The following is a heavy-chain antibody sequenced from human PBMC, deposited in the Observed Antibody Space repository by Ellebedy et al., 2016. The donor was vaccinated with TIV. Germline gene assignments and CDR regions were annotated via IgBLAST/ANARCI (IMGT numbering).Heavy chain of an antibody. CDR3: ARDRFDILTGTLSWFDP. CDR1: RGTFVNYA. CDR2: ISGYNGNT. V-gene: IGHV1-18*01. J-gene: IGHJ5*02. Sequence: ASVKVSCKALRGTFVNYAISWVRQAPGQGLEWMGWISGYNGNTNYVQKFQGSVTMTTDTSTSTAYLELRSLISDDPAVYYCARDRFDILTGTLSWFDPWGQGTLVTVSS. D-gene: IGHD3-9*01.